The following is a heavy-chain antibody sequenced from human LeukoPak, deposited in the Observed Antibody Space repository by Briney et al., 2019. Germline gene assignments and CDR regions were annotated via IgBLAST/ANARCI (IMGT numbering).Heavy chain of an antibody. V-gene: IGHV4-38-2*02. J-gene: IGHJ5*02. CDR1: GYSISSGYY. D-gene: IGHD1-20*01. CDR2: IYHSGST. CDR3: ARERGDNWNVGP. Sequence: SETLSLTCSVSGYSISSGYYWGWIRQPPGKGLEWIGTIYHSGSTYYNPSLKSRVTISVDTSKNQFSLELTSVTAADTAVYYCARERGDNWNVGPWGQGTLVTVSS.